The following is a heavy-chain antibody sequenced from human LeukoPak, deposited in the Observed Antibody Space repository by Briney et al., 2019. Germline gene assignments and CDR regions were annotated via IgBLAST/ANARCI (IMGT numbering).Heavy chain of an antibody. CDR3: ARARLTLAREVIIKADY. V-gene: IGHV3-7*03. J-gene: IGHJ4*02. Sequence: GGSLRLSCAASGFSFSTYWMSWVRQAPGKGLQWVANIKQDGSEKNYVDSVKGRFTISRDNAKNALYLQMNSLRAEDTAVYYCARARLTLAREVIIKADYWGQGILVTVSS. CDR1: GFSFSTYW. D-gene: IGHD3-10*01. CDR2: IKQDGSEK.